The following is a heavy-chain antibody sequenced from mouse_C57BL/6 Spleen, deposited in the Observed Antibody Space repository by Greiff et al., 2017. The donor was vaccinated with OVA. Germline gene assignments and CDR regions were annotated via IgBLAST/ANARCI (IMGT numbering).Heavy chain of an antibody. Sequence: EVKLMESGGGLVKPGGSLKLSCAASGFTFSSYTMSWVRQTPEKRLEWVATISGGGGNTYYPDSVKGRFTISRDNAKNTLYLQMSSLRSEDTALYYCARLPNWDGWYFDVWGTGTTVTVSS. CDR2: ISGGGGNT. CDR3: ARLPNWDGWYFDV. CDR1: GFTFSSYT. V-gene: IGHV5-9*01. D-gene: IGHD4-1*01. J-gene: IGHJ1*03.